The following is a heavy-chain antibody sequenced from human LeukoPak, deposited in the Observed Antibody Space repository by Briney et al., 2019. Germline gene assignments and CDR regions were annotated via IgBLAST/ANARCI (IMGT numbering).Heavy chain of an antibody. CDR1: GFTFSSDW. V-gene: IGHV3-74*01. D-gene: IGHD2-8*01. CDR2: INSDASTI. J-gene: IGHJ4*02. Sequence: GGSLRLSCAASGFTFSSDWMHWDRQVPGKGLVWVSRINSDASTINYADSVKGRFTISRDNAKNTLYLQMNNLRAEDTAVYYCARENCTIGAVCSSLLDHWGRGTLVTVSS. CDR3: ARENCTIGAVCSSLLDH.